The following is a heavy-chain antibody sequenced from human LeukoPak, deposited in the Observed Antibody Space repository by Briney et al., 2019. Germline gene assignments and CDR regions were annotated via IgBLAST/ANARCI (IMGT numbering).Heavy chain of an antibody. Sequence: GGSLRLSCAASGFTVSSNYMSWVRQAPGKGLEWVSVIYSGGSTYYSDSVKGRFTISRDNSRNTLYLQMNSLRAADTAVYYCARDRTQRKHGDYDAFDFWGQGTMVSVSS. D-gene: IGHD4-17*01. J-gene: IGHJ3*01. V-gene: IGHV3-53*01. CDR1: GFTVSSNY. CDR3: ARDRTQRKHGDYDAFDF. CDR2: IYSGGST.